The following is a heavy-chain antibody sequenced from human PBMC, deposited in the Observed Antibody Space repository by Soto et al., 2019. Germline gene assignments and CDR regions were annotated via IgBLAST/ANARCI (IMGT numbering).Heavy chain of an antibody. CDR2: TRNKSNRYTT. Sequence: EVQLVESGGGLVQPGGSLRLSCAGSGFTLSDNYMDWVRQAPGKGLEWVGRTRNKSNRYTTEYAASVKGRFIVRREESMNSLHLQMNSLKTEDTAVYYCVRTSHYGTGTWNFDFWGQGTVVTVSS. CDR1: GFTLSDNY. V-gene: IGHV3-72*01. J-gene: IGHJ4*02. CDR3: VRTSHYGTGTWNFDF. D-gene: IGHD3-10*01.